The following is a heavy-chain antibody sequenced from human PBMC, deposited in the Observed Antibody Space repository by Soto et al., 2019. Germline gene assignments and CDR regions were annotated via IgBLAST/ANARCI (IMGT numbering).Heavy chain of an antibody. V-gene: IGHV1-69*06. J-gene: IGHJ6*02. CDR2: IIPLPNTS. Sequence: QVQLLQSGAEVKKPGSSVKVSCKVSGGAFTNYALNWVRHGPGQGLEWLGGIIPLPNTSNYSLKFRGRVTVTADISSTTVYMELNSLTSDDTATYYCASWSNWNPLYYDGLDVWGQGTTVTVSS. CDR1: GGAFTNYA. D-gene: IGHD1-20*01. CDR3: ASWSNWNPLYYDGLDV.